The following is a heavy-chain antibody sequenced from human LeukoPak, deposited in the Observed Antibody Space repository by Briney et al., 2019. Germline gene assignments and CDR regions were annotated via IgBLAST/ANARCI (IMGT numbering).Heavy chain of an antibody. CDR1: GFTFSSYA. J-gene: IGHJ3*02. V-gene: IGHV3-23*01. D-gene: IGHD3-9*01. CDR2: ISGSGGST. CDR3: AKFVTGYSIVDAFDI. Sequence: GGSLRLSCAASGFTFSSYAMSWVRQAPGRGLEWVSAISGSGGSTYYADSVKGRFTTSRDNSKNTLYLQMNSLRAEDTAVYYCAKFVTGYSIVDAFDIWGQGTMVTVSS.